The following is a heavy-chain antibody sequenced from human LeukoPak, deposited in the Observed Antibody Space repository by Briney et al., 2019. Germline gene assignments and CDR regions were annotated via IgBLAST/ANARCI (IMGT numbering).Heavy chain of an antibody. V-gene: IGHV3-48*01. CDR1: GFTFSSYS. CDR2: ISSSSSTI. J-gene: IGHJ4*02. Sequence: GGSLRLSCAASGFTFSSYSMNWVRQAPGKGLEWVSYISSSSSTIYYADSVKGRFTISRDNAKNSLYLQMNSLRAEDTAVYYCARADGDYDYWGQGTLVTVSS. CDR3: ARADGDYDY. D-gene: IGHD4-17*01.